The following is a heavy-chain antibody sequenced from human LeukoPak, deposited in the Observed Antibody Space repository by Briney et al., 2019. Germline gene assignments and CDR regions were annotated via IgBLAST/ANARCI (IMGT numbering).Heavy chain of an antibody. V-gene: IGHV4-4*08. D-gene: IGHD3-10*01. J-gene: IGHJ5*02. Sequence: SETLSLTCAVYGGSFSGYSWSWIRQPPGKGLEWIGRIYTSGSTNYNPSLKSRVTISVDTSKNQFSLKLSSVTAADTAVYYCARDVEKRTVGESIRDWFDPWGQGTLVTVSS. CDR1: GGSFSGYS. CDR3: ARDVEKRTVGESIRDWFDP. CDR2: IYTSGST.